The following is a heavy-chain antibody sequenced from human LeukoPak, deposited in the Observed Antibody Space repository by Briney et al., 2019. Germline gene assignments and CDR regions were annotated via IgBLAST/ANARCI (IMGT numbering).Heavy chain of an antibody. CDR2: INHSGST. CDR3: ASLGSYYTPNWFDP. CDR1: GGPFSGYY. Sequence: SETLSLTCAVYGGPFSGYYWSWIRQPPGKGLEWIGEINHSGSTNYNPSLKSRVTISVDTSKNQFSLKLSSVTAADTAVYYCASLGSYYTPNWFDPWGQGTLVTVSS. J-gene: IGHJ5*02. D-gene: IGHD3-10*01. V-gene: IGHV4-34*01.